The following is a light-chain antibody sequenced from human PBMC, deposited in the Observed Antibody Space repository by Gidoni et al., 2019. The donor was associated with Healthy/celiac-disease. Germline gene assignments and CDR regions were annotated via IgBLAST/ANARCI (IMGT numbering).Light chain of an antibody. Sequence: NFMLTQPHSVSESPGKTVTISCTRSSGSIASNYVQWYQQRPGSAPTTVIYEDNQRPSAFPDRFSGSIDSSSNSASLTISGLKTEDEADYYCQSYDSSNHWVFGGGAKLTVL. CDR3: QSYDSSNHWV. CDR1: SGSIASNY. CDR2: EDN. V-gene: IGLV6-57*04. J-gene: IGLJ3*02.